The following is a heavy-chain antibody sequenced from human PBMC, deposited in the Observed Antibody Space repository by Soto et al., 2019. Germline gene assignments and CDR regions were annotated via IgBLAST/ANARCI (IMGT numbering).Heavy chain of an antibody. J-gene: IGHJ4*02. V-gene: IGHV3-30*18. CDR1: GFTFSSYG. CDR3: AKPGYDYVWGSYRTQDY. D-gene: IGHD3-16*02. Sequence: GGSLRLSCAASGFTFSSYGMHWVRQAPGKGLEWVAVISYDGSNKYYADSVKGRFTISRDNSKNTLYLQMNSLRAEDTAVYYCAKPGYDYVWGSYRTQDYWGQGTLVTVSS. CDR2: ISYDGSNK.